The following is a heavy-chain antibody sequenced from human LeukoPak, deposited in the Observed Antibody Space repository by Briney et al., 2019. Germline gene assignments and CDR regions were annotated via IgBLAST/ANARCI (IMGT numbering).Heavy chain of an antibody. Sequence: PGEPLRLSCAASGLTFSNAWMSWVGQAPGKGLEWVAVISYDGSNTYYADSVKGRFTISRDNSKNMLYLQMNSLRAEDTAVYYCAKPYYYGSRSYMDYWGQGTLVTVSS. J-gene: IGHJ4*02. CDR1: GLTFSNAW. CDR2: ISYDGSNT. D-gene: IGHD3-10*01. CDR3: AKPYYYGSRSYMDY. V-gene: IGHV3-30*18.